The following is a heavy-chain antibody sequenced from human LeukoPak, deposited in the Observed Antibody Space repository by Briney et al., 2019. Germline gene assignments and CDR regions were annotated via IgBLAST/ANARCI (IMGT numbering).Heavy chain of an antibody. J-gene: IGHJ4*02. D-gene: IGHD3-22*01. V-gene: IGHV3-48*04. CDR3: ARDRSHYYDSSESVDY. CDR2: ISPSSSSK. Sequence: GGSLRLSCAASGFTFSSHSMNWVRQAPGKGLGWVSYISPSSSSKYYGDSVKGRFTISRDDAKNSLYLQMNSLRAEDTAVYYCARDRSHYYDSSESVDYWGQGTLVTVSS. CDR1: GFTFSSHS.